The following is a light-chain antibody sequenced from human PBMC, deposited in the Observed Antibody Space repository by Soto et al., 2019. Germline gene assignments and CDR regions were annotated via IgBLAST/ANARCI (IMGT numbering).Light chain of an antibody. J-gene: IGLJ2*01. V-gene: IGLV3-21*02. Sequence: SYELTQPPSVSVAPGQTARITCGGNNSGSKSVHWYQQKPGQAPMLVVYDDSDRPSGIPERFSGSNSGNTATLTISRVEAGDEADYYCQVWDSSSDHVVFGGGTKLTVL. CDR1: NSGSKS. CDR3: QVWDSSSDHVV. CDR2: DDS.